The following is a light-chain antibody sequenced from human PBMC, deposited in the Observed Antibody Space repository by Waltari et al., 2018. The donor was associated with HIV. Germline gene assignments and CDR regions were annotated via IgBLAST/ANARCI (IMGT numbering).Light chain of an antibody. J-gene: IGKJ5*01. Sequence: DIQMTQSTSSLSASVGDRVTITCQAKQDISNNLNWYQQKPGKAPNHLIFDASTLQTGVQSRFSGSASGTDYTLTISSLQPEDVATYYCQHYKNLPITFGQGTRLQIK. CDR3: QHYKNLPIT. CDR2: DAS. V-gene: IGKV1-33*01. CDR1: QDISNN.